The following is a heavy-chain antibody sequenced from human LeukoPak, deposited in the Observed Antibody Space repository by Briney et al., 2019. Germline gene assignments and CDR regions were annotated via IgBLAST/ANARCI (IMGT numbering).Heavy chain of an antibody. CDR3: ARYGYQSSGWPGGGVY. D-gene: IGHD6-19*01. CDR1: GYSFTNYW. V-gene: IGHV5-51*01. CDR2: IWPPDSDT. Sequence: GESLKISCKGSGYSFTNYWIGWVRQMPGKALEWMASIWPPDSDTIYSPSFQGQVTIFEDKSISTVYLQWSSLKPSDTALYFCARYGYQSSGWPGGGVYWGQGTLVTVS. J-gene: IGHJ4*02.